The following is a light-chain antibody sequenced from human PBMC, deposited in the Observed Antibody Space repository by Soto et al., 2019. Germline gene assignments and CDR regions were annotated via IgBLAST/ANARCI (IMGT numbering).Light chain of an antibody. V-gene: IGKV1-5*01. Sequence: DIQMTQSPSTLSASVGDIVTITSRASQSISTWLAWYQQKPGEDPKVLISEASTLQSGVPSKFSGSGSGTEFTLTISSLQPDDFATYYCQEYSRYFGGGTKVEIK. CDR2: EAS. J-gene: IGKJ4*01. CDR3: QEYSRY. CDR1: QSISTW.